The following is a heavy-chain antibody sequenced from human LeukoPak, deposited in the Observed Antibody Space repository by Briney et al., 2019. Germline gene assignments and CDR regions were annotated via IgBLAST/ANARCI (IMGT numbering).Heavy chain of an antibody. D-gene: IGHD2-15*01. CDR2: IRYDGSNK. CDR1: GFTFSSYG. CDR3: AKDLLDY. J-gene: IGHJ4*02. Sequence: SGGFLRLSCAASGFTFSSYGMHWVRQAPGKGLEWVAFIRYDGSNKYHADSVKGRFTISRDNSKNTLYLQMNSLRAEDTAVYYCAKDLLDYWGQGTLVTVSS. V-gene: IGHV3-30*02.